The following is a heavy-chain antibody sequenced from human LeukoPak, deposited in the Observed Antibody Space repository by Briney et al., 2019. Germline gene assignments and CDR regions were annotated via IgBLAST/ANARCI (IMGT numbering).Heavy chain of an antibody. Sequence: SETLSLTCTVSGGSISSYYWGWIRQPPGKGLEWIGSIYYSGSTYYNPSLKSRVTISVDTSKNQFSLKLSSVTAADTAVYYCARERGYSYRGKDYWGQGTLVTVSS. CDR3: ARERGYSYRGKDY. CDR1: GGSISSYY. CDR2: IYYSGST. J-gene: IGHJ4*02. D-gene: IGHD5-18*01. V-gene: IGHV4-39*07.